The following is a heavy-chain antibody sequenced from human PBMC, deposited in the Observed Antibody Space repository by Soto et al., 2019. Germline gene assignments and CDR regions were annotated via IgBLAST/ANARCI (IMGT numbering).Heavy chain of an antibody. Sequence: SATLSLTCAVSSFSISSGYYWGWVRQPPGKWLEWIGSIYHSGTTNYSPSLKSRVTISIDTSKNQFSLTLRSVTAADAAVYYFASCVSTACYHPWGLQLLDLWGQGSLVTVSS. CDR2: IYHSGTT. CDR3: ASCVSTACYHPWGLQLLDL. J-gene: IGHJ5*02. D-gene: IGHD2-2*01. CDR1: SFSISSGYY. V-gene: IGHV4-38-2*01.